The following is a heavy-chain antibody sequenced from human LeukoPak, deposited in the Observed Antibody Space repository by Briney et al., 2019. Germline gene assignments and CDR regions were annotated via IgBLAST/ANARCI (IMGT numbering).Heavy chain of an antibody. D-gene: IGHD5-18*01. V-gene: IGHV1-46*01. CDR3: ATTKGGYSYGYRPAFDI. CDR2: INPSGGST. CDR1: GYTFTSYY. J-gene: IGHJ3*02. Sequence: ASVKVSCKASGYTFTSYYMHWVRQAPGQGLEWMGIINPSGGSTSYAQKFQGRVTITADKSTSTAYMELSSLRSEDTAVYYCATTKGGYSYGYRPAFDIWGQGTMVTVSS.